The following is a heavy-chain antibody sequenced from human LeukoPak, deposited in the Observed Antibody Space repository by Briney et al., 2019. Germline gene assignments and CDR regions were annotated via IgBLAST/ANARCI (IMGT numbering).Heavy chain of an antibody. CDR2: IYYSGST. J-gene: IGHJ6*03. Sequence: SETLSLTCTVSGGSIGSYYWSWIRQPPGKGLEWIGYIYYSGSTNYNPSLKSRVTISVDTSKNQFSLKLSSVTAADTAVYYCARVRWGSWKPTTYYYYYYMDVWGKGTTVTIPS. V-gene: IGHV4-59*01. D-gene: IGHD6-13*01. CDR1: GGSIGSYY. CDR3: ARVRWGSWKPTTYYYYYYMDV.